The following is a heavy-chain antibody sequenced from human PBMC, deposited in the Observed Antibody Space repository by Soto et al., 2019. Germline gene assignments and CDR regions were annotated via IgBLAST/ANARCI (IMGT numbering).Heavy chain of an antibody. CDR3: VRGYCTSTACYSRTFDY. CDR2: IYYSANT. Sequence: SETLSLTCTVSGGSISGYYWSWVRQPPAKGLEWIGYIYYSANTNYNPSLKSRVTISIDTSKNQFSLKLSSVTAADTAVYYCVRGYCTSTACYSRTFDYWGQGALVTVSS. D-gene: IGHD2-2*01. CDR1: GGSISGYY. J-gene: IGHJ4*02. V-gene: IGHV4-59*01.